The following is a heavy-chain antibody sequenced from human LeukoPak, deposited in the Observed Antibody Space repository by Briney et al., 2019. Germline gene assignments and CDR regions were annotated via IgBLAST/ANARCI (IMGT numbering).Heavy chain of an antibody. Sequence: SVKVSCKASGGTFSSYAISWVRQAPGQGLEWMGWIIPIFGTANYAQKFQGRVTITADKSTSTAYMELSSLRSEDTAVYYCARDCSGGSCADYYGMDVWGKGTTVTVSS. V-gene: IGHV1-69*06. CDR1: GGTFSSYA. CDR2: IIPIFGTA. D-gene: IGHD2-15*01. CDR3: ARDCSGGSCADYYGMDV. J-gene: IGHJ6*04.